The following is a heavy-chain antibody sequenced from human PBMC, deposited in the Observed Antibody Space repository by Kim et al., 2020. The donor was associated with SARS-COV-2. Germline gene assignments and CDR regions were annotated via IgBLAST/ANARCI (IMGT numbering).Heavy chain of an antibody. D-gene: IGHD1-26*01. CDR1: GGSISSYY. CDR3: ARAESAELPPLQH. CDR2: IYYSGST. Sequence: SETLSLTCTVSGGSISSYYWSWIRQPPGKGLEWIGYIYYSGSTNYNPSLKSRVTISVDTSKNQFSLKLSSVTAADTAVYYCARAESAELPPLQHWGQGTLVTVSS. V-gene: IGHV4-59*01. J-gene: IGHJ1*01.